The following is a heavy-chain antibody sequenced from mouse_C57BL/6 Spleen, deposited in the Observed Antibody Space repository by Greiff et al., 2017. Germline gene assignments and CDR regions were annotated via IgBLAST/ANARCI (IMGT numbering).Heavy chain of an antibody. J-gene: IGHJ4*01. CDR2: IYPSDSET. CDR1: GYTFTSYW. Sequence: VQLQQPGAELVRPGSSVKLSCKASGYTFTSYWMDWVKQRPGQGLEWIGNIYPSDSETHYNQKFKDKATLTVDKSSSTAYMQLSSLTSEDSAVYYCARDYYGIAMDYWGQGTSVTVSS. D-gene: IGHD1-1*01. V-gene: IGHV1-61*01. CDR3: ARDYYGIAMDY.